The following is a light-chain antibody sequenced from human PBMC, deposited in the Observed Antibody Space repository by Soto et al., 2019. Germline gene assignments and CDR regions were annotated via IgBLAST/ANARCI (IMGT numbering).Light chain of an antibody. Sequence: QSVLTQPPSVSAAPGQKVTISCSGSSPNIGNNYVSWYQQLPGTAPKLVIYENNKRPSEIPDRFSGSKSDTSATLGITGLQTGDEADYYCGTWDNGRSAEVFGTGTKLTVL. V-gene: IGLV1-51*02. CDR3: GTWDNGRSAEV. J-gene: IGLJ1*01. CDR1: SPNIGNNY. CDR2: ENN.